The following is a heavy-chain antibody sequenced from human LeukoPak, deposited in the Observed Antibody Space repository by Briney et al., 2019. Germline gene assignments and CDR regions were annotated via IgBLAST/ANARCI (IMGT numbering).Heavy chain of an antibody. CDR1: GFTFSSYA. D-gene: IGHD2-21*01. CDR2: ISGSGDSA. Sequence: GGSLRLSCAASGFTFSSYAMSWVRQAPGQGLEWVSAISGSGDSAYYADSVKGRFTISRDNSKNTLYLQVNNLKAEDTAEYYCAKAATHSFFDYWGQGTLVTVSS. CDR3: AKAATHSFFDY. V-gene: IGHV3-23*01. J-gene: IGHJ4*02.